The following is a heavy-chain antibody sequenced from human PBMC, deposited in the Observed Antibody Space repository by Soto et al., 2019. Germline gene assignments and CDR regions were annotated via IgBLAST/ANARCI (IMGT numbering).Heavy chain of an antibody. CDR1: GFTFTKAW. J-gene: IGHJ4*02. CDR2: IKTNNEGGTT. D-gene: IGHD3-10*01. Sequence: EVQLVESGGGLVEPGGSLRLSCVASGFTFTKAWMSWVRQAPGKGLEWVGRIKTNNEGGTTDYAAPVRGRFTMSRDDSENTVYLQMDSLKTEDTALYYCTNNYYGPDNCGRGTLVTVSS. V-gene: IGHV3-15*07. CDR3: TNNYYGPDN.